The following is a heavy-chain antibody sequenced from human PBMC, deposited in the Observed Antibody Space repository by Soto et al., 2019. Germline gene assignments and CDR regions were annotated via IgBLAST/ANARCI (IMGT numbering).Heavy chain of an antibody. V-gene: IGHV1-18*01. J-gene: IGHJ3*01. D-gene: IGHD2-15*01. CDR1: GYTFTSYG. CDR3: ARDSVVVVAAGRRDAFDF. CDR2: ISAYNGNT. Sequence: GASVKVSCKASGYTFTSYGISWVRQAPGQGIEWMGWISAYNGNTNYAQKLQGRVTMTTDTSTSTAYMELRSLRSDDTAVYYFARDSVVVVAAGRRDAFDFWGQGTMVTVSS.